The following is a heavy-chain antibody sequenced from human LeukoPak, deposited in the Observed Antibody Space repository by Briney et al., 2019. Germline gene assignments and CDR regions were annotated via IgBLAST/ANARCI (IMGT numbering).Heavy chain of an antibody. Sequence: SETLSLTCSVSGGSISSTRYYWGWIRQPPGKGLEWIGSIYYSGSTYYNPSLKSRVTISVDTSNNQFSLKLRSVTAADTAVYYCARTPRYGDEDWGQGTLVTVSS. CDR3: ARTPRYGDED. J-gene: IGHJ4*02. CDR2: IYYSGST. V-gene: IGHV4-39*01. CDR1: GGSISSTRYY. D-gene: IGHD4-17*01.